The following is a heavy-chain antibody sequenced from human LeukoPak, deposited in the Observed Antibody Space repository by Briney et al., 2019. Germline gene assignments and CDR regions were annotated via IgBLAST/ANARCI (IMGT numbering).Heavy chain of an antibody. CDR3: ARDPPRSYYYDSSGYPDAFDI. CDR2: ISAYNGNT. CDR1: GYTFTSYG. D-gene: IGHD3-22*01. Sequence: ASVKVSCKASGYTFTSYGISWVRQAPGQGLEWMGWISAYNGNTNYAQKLQSRVTMTTDTSTSTAYMELRSLRSDDTAVYYCARDPPRSYYYDSSGYPDAFDIWGQGTMVTVSS. V-gene: IGHV1-18*01. J-gene: IGHJ3*02.